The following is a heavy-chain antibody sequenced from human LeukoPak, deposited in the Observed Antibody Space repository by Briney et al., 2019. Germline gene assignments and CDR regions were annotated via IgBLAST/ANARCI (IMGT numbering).Heavy chain of an antibody. D-gene: IGHD3-9*01. J-gene: IGHJ4*02. Sequence: SETLSLTCTVSGGSISSYYWSWIRQPPGKGLEWIGYISYSGSTKYNPSLKSRASISVDTSKNQFSLKLSSVTAADTAMYYCARARYFAPFDYWGQGTLVTVSS. CDR1: GGSISSYY. CDR3: ARARYFAPFDY. V-gene: IGHV4-59*08. CDR2: ISYSGST.